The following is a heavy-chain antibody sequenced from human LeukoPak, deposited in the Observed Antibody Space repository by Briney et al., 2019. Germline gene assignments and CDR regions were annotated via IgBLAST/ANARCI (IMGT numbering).Heavy chain of an antibody. V-gene: IGHV3-21*01. CDR3: ARDPRGYCSSTSCSDYYYGMDV. J-gene: IGHJ6*02. Sequence: PGGSLRLSCAASGFTFSSYAMSWVRQAPGKGLEWVSSISSSSSYIYYADSVKGRFTISRDNAKDSLYLQMNSLRAEDTAVYYCARDPRGYCSSTSCSDYYYGMDVWGQGTTVTVSS. CDR1: GFTFSSYA. D-gene: IGHD2-2*01. CDR2: ISSSSSYI.